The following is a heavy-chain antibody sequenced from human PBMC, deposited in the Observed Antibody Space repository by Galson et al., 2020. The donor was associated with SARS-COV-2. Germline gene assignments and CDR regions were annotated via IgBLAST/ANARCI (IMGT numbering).Heavy chain of an antibody. J-gene: IGHJ4*02. Sequence: GGSLRLSCSASGFTFSSYGMHWVRQAPGKGLEWVATIWVDGTNQFYADSVKGRFTVSRDNSKNMLYLQMNSVGVEDTAVYYCAKDALGGDCSFPDYWGQGTLVTASS. CDR1: GFTFSSYG. CDR2: IWVDGTNQ. CDR3: AKDALGGDCSFPDY. V-gene: IGHV3-33*06. D-gene: IGHD2-21*01.